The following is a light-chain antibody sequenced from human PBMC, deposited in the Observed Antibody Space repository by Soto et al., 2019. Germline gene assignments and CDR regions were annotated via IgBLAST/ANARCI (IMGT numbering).Light chain of an antibody. V-gene: IGLV2-11*01. CDR2: DVS. Sequence: QSVLTQPRSVSGSPGQSVTISCTGTSSDVGGYNFVSWYQQHPGNAPKLMIYDVSKRPSGVPDRFSGSKSGNTASLTISGLQAEDEADYYCCSYAGSYTVVFGGGTKVTVL. CDR3: CSYAGSYTVV. J-gene: IGLJ2*01. CDR1: SSDVGGYNF.